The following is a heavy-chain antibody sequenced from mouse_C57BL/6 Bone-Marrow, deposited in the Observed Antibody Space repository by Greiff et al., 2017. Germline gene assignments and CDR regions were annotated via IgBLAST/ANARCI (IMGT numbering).Heavy chain of an antibody. CDR3: ARTTGSWFAY. CDR2: IYPRSCNT. Sequence: QVQLQQSGAELARPGASVKLSCKASGYTFTSYGISWVKQRTGQGLEWIGEIYPRSCNTYYNEKFKGKATLTADKSSSTAYMELRSLTSEDSAVYFCARTTGSWFAYWGQGTLVTVSA. J-gene: IGHJ3*01. CDR1: GYTFTSYG. D-gene: IGHD4-1*02. V-gene: IGHV1-81*01.